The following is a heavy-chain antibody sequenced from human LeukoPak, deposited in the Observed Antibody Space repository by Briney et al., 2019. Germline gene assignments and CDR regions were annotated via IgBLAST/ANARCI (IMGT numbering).Heavy chain of an antibody. D-gene: IGHD3-22*01. V-gene: IGHV3-7*01. CDR1: GFTFSSYW. Sequence: GGSLRLSCAASGFTFSSYWMSWVRQAPGKGLEWVANIKQDGSEKYYVDSVKGRFTISRDNAKNSLYLQMNSLRAEDTAVYYCARVRRGVVKLHYFDYWGQGTLVTVSS. CDR3: ARVRRGVVKLHYFDY. CDR2: IKQDGSEK. J-gene: IGHJ4*02.